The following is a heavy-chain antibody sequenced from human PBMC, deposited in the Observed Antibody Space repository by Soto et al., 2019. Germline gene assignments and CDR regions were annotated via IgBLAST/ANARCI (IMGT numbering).Heavy chain of an antibody. CDR2: INAGNGNT. Sequence: QVQLVQSGAEVKKPGASVKVSCKASGYTFTSYAMHWVRQAPGQRLEWMGWINAGNGNTKYSQKFQGRVTITRDTSASKAYMELSRLRSEDTAVYYCARDPGYSYGYNWGQGTLVTVSS. CDR3: ARDPGYSYGYN. CDR1: GYTFTSYA. D-gene: IGHD5-18*01. J-gene: IGHJ4*02. V-gene: IGHV1-3*01.